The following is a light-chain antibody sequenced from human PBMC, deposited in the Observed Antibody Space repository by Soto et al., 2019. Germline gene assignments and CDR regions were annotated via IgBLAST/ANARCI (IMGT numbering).Light chain of an antibody. J-gene: IGKJ5*01. V-gene: IGKV1-13*02. CDR3: QQFNSYPIT. Sequence: AIQLTQSPSSLSASVGDRVTITCRASQDIRGALAWYQQTPGKAPKMLIYDVSTLESGVPLRFSGSRSGTDFTLTISSLQPVDFATYYCQQFNSYPITFGQGTRLEIK. CDR2: DVS. CDR1: QDIRGA.